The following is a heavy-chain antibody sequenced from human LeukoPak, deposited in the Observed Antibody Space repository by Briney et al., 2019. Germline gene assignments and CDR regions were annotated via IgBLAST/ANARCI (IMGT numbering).Heavy chain of an antibody. CDR2: ISYDGSNK. Sequence: PGGSLRLSCAASGFAFSSYGMHWVRQAPGKGLEWVAVISYDGSNKYYADSVKGRFTISRDNSKNTLYLQMNSLRAEDTAVYYCAKLNYDSSGYPDYWGQGTLVTVSS. V-gene: IGHV3-30*18. CDR1: GFAFSSYG. CDR3: AKLNYDSSGYPDY. D-gene: IGHD3-22*01. J-gene: IGHJ4*02.